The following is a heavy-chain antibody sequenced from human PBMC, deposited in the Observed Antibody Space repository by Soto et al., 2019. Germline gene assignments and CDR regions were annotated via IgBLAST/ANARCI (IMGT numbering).Heavy chain of an antibody. CDR3: AKANEYSSSEEPIDY. V-gene: IGHV3-23*01. CDR2: ISGSGGST. Sequence: GGSLRLSCAASGFTFSSYAMSWVRHAPGKGLEWVSAISGSGGSTYYADSVKGRFTISRDNSKNTLYLQMKSLRAEDTAVYYCAKANEYSSSEEPIDYWGQGTLVTVSS. D-gene: IGHD6-13*01. J-gene: IGHJ4*02. CDR1: GFTFSSYA.